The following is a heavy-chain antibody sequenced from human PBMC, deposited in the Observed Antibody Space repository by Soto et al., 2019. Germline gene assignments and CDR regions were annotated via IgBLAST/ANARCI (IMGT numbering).Heavy chain of an antibody. J-gene: IGHJ3*01. CDR3: ALSIVVVTTAHVAFDV. CDR1: GFSLSSIGVG. CDR2: LYWDDDK. D-gene: IGHD2-2*01. V-gene: IGHV2-5*02. Sequence: QITLKESGPTLVKPTQTLTLTCTFSGFSLSSIGVGVGWIRQPPGKALEWLGILYWDDDKHYSPSLKSRISFAKYTSRDQVVLTLTNMDTVDTAPYYCALSIVVVTTAHVAFDVWGQGTMVTVSS.